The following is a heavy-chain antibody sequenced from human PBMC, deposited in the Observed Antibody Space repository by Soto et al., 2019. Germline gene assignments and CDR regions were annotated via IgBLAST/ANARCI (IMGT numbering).Heavy chain of an antibody. Sequence: SVKVSCKASGGTFSSYAISWVRQAPGQGLEWMGGIIPIFGTANYAQKFQGRVTITADESTSTAYMELSSLRSEDTAVYYCALYSSSWFSRDYWGQGTLVTVSS. V-gene: IGHV1-69*13. J-gene: IGHJ4*02. CDR1: GGTFSSYA. CDR3: ALYSSSWFSRDY. D-gene: IGHD6-13*01. CDR2: IIPIFGTA.